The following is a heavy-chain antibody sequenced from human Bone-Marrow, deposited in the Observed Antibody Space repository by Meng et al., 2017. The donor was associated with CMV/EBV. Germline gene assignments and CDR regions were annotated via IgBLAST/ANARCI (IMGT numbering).Heavy chain of an antibody. J-gene: IGHJ4*02. CDR2: ISAYNGNT. CDR3: ARDLPFGSHSSGWQCFDY. D-gene: IGHD6-19*01. V-gene: IGHV1-18*01. CDR1: GYTFTSYG. Sequence: QVQLVQSGAEVKKPXXSVTVSXKASGYTFTSYGISWVRQAPGQGPEWMGWISAYNGNTNYAQKLQGRVTMTTDTSTSTAYMELKSLRSDDTAVYYCARDLPFGSHSSGWQCFDYWGQGTLVTVSS.